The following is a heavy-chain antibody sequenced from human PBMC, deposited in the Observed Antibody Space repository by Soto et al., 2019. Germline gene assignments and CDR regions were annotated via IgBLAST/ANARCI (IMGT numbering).Heavy chain of an antibody. V-gene: IGHV3-13*01. J-gene: IGHJ3*02. Sequence: PGGSLRLSCAASGFTFSSYDMHWVRQATGKGLEWVSAIGTAGDTYYPGSVKGRFTISRENAKNSLYLQMNSLRAGDTAVYYCARYNADAYAFDIWGQGTMVTVSS. D-gene: IGHD1-20*01. CDR3: ARYNADAYAFDI. CDR2: IGTAGDT. CDR1: GFTFSSYD.